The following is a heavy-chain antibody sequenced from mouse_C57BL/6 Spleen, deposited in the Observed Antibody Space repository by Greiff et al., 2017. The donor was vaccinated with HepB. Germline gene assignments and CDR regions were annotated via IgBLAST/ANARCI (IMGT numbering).Heavy chain of an antibody. CDR2: IRLKSDNYAT. CDR1: GFTFSNYW. Sequence: EVNVVESGGGLVQPGGSMKLSCVASGFTFSNYWMNWVRQSPEKGLEWVAQIRLKSDNYATHYAESVKGRFTISRDDSKSSVYLQMNNLRAEDTGIYYCTDTVITTVVATPAWFAYWGQGTLVTVYA. D-gene: IGHD1-1*01. V-gene: IGHV6-3*01. J-gene: IGHJ3*01. CDR3: TDTVITTVVATPAWFAY.